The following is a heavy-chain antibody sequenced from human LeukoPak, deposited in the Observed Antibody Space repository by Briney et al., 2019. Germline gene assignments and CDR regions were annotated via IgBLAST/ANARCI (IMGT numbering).Heavy chain of an antibody. CDR1: GFTFSDHW. J-gene: IGHJ6*02. Sequence: GGSLRLSCEASGFTFSDHWMSWVRQAPGKGLEWVANIKQDGSARNYVGSVKGRFTISRDNAKNSLFLQMNSLGAGDTAVYYCARASDSSSWGYYYGMDVWGQGTTVTVSS. CDR3: ARASDSSSWGYYYGMDV. D-gene: IGHD6-13*01. V-gene: IGHV3-7*01. CDR2: IKQDGSAR.